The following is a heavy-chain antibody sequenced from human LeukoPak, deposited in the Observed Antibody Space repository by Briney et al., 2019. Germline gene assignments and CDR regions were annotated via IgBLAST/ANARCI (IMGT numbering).Heavy chain of an antibody. D-gene: IGHD3-16*01. J-gene: IGHJ6*03. CDR3: AREPRGGLSGGLGGLFASYYTYYYMDV. CDR2: INPSDGAT. CDR1: GYTFTMYY. V-gene: IGHV1-46*01. Sequence: ASVKVSCKASGYTFTMYYIHWVRQAPGQGLEWMGMINPSDGATTYAQRFQGRVTMTRDMSTTTVYMDLRSLRSEDTAVYFCAREPRGGLSGGLGGLFASYYTYYYMDVWGRGTTVTVSS.